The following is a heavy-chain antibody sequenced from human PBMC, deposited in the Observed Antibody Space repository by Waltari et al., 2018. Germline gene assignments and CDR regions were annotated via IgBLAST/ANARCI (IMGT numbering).Heavy chain of an antibody. CDR2: SYYSGST. D-gene: IGHD6-6*01. CDR3: ARDRAAARVNYFDY. J-gene: IGHJ4*02. CDR1: GGSISSHY. V-gene: IGHV4-59*11. Sequence: QVQLQESGPGLVKPSETLSLTCTVSGGSISSHYWSWIRQPPGKGLEWIGYSYYSGSTNYNPSLKSRVTISVDTSKNQFSLKLSSVTAADTAVYYCARDRAAARVNYFDYWGQGTLVTVSS.